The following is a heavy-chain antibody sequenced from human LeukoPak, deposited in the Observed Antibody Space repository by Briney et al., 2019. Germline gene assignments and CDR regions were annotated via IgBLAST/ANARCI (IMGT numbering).Heavy chain of an antibody. Sequence: GGSLRLSCAASGSTFRNYYMIWIRQAPGKGLEWLSYISSNGNTVYYADSVRGRFTVSRDNVKNSLFVEMNSLRVEDTAVYYCARDGYNYFDFWGQGTLVTVSS. V-gene: IGHV3-11*01. CDR3: ARDGYNYFDF. CDR2: ISSNGNTV. D-gene: IGHD1-1*01. CDR1: GSTFRNYY. J-gene: IGHJ4*02.